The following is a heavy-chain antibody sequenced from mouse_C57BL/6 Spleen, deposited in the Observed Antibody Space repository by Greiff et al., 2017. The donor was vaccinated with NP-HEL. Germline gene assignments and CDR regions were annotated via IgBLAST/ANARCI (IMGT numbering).Heavy chain of an antibody. CDR3: ARNYGD. D-gene: IGHD1-2*01. J-gene: IGHJ2*01. V-gene: IGHV1-26*01. Sequence: EVQLQQSGPELVKPGASVKISCKASGYTFTDYYMNWVKQSHGKSLEWIGDINPNNGGTSYNQKFKGKATLTVAKSSSTAYMELRILTSEDSAVYYCARNYGDWGQGTTLTVSS. CDR1: GYTFTDYY. CDR2: INPNNGGT.